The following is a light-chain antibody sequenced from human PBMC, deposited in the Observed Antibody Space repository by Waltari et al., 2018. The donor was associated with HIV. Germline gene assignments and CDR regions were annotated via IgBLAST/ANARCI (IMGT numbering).Light chain of an antibody. CDR1: ESVLYSSNNKNY. CDR2: WAA. CDR3: QQYYSTPPYS. V-gene: IGKV4-1*01. Sequence: DIVMTQSPDSMAVSMGERATINCKSRESVLYSSNNKNYLAWYQQKPGQPPKLLIYWAATRESGFPDRFSGSGSWTDFTLTISSLQAEDVAVYYCQQYYSTPPYSFFQWTKLEIK. J-gene: IGKJ2*03.